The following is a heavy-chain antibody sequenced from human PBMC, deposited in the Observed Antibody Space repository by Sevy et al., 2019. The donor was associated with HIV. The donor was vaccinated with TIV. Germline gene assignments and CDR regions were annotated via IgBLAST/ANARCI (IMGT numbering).Heavy chain of an antibody. Sequence: GGSLRLSCAASGFTFSSYWMSWVRQAPGKGLEWVANIKQDGSEKYYVDSVKGRFTISRDNAKNSLYLQMNSLRAEDTAVYYCAREGYSSGGYGEYEVFDYWGQGTLVTVSS. CDR3: AREGYSSGGYGEYEVFDY. J-gene: IGHJ4*02. D-gene: IGHD6-19*01. CDR1: GFTFSSYW. V-gene: IGHV3-7*03. CDR2: IKQDGSEK.